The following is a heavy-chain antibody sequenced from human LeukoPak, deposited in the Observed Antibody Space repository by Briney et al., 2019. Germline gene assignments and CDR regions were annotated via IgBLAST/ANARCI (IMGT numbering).Heavy chain of an antibody. CDR1: GYTFTSYG. CDR3: ASIAAAGSDTRPDDY. Sequence: ASVKVSCKASGYTFTSYGISWVRQAPGQGLEWMGWISAYNGNTNYAQKLQGRVTMTTDTSTSTAYMELRSLRSDDTAVYYCASIAAAGSDTRPDDYWGQGTLVTVSS. V-gene: IGHV1-18*01. D-gene: IGHD6-13*01. J-gene: IGHJ4*02. CDR2: ISAYNGNT.